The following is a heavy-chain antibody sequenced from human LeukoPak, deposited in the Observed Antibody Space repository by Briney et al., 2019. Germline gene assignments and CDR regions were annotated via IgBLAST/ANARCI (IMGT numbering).Heavy chain of an antibody. V-gene: IGHV3-11*01. D-gene: IGHD6-19*01. Sequence: PGGSLRLSCAASGFAFSDYYMSWIRQAPGKGLEWVSKISSSGTTIYYADSVKGRFTISRDNAKNSLYLQMNSLRAEDTAVYYCARDKPQWLVGYYYGIDVWGQGTTVTVSS. CDR3: ARDKPQWLVGYYYGIDV. J-gene: IGHJ6*02. CDR1: GFAFSDYY. CDR2: ISSSGTTI.